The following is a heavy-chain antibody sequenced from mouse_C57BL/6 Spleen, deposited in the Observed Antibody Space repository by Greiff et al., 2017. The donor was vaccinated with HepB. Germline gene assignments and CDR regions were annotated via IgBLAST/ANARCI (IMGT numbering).Heavy chain of an antibody. V-gene: IGHV5-4*03. CDR2: ISDGGSYT. CDR1: GFTFSSYA. D-gene: IGHD2-1*01. Sequence: EVKLMESGGGLVKPGGSLKLSCAASGFTFSSYAMSWVRQTPEKRLEWVATISDGGSYTYYPDNVKGRFTISRDNAKNNLYLQMSHLKSEDTAMYYCARGGGNYAWFAYWGQGTLVTVSA. J-gene: IGHJ3*01. CDR3: ARGGGNYAWFAY.